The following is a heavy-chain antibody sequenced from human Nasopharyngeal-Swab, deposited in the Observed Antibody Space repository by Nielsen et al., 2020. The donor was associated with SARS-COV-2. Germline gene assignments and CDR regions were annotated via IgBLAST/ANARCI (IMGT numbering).Heavy chain of an antibody. CDR3: ARLISGSGPFYP. J-gene: IGHJ5*02. V-gene: IGHV5-51*01. CDR2: IYPGDSDT. Sequence: KVSCKGSGYSFTSYWIGWVRQMPGKGLEWMGIIYPGDSDTRYSPSFQGQVTISADKSISTASLQWNSLKASDTAMYYCARLISGSGPFYPWGQGTLVTVSS. CDR1: GYSFTSYW. D-gene: IGHD3-10*01.